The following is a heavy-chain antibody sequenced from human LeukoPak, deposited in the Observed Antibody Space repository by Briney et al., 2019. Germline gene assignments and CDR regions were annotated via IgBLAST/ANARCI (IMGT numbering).Heavy chain of an antibody. Sequence: PGGSLRLSCAASGFTFGIYAMSWVRQAPGKGLEWVSAINHSGGSTYYADSVKGRFTIFRDNSKNTLYLQINSLRAEDTAVYYCAKVGRDYGDFFYFDYWGQGTLVTVSS. V-gene: IGHV3-23*01. CDR3: AKVGRDYGDFFYFDY. CDR2: INHSGGST. D-gene: IGHD4-17*01. CDR1: GFTFGIYA. J-gene: IGHJ4*02.